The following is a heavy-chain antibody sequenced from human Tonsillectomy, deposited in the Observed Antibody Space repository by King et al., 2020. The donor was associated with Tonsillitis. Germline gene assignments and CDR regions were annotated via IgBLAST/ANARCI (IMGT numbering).Heavy chain of an antibody. Sequence: VQLVESGGGLVQPGGSLRLSCAASGFTFSSYAMSWVRQAPGKGLEWVLGISCNGCSTYHANSVKGRFTISSDNSKNTLYLQMNSLRAEDTAVYYCAKERVYGSLDYWGQGTLVTVSS. CDR2: ISCNGCST. CDR1: GFTFSSYA. V-gene: IGHV3-23*04. D-gene: IGHD4-17*01. J-gene: IGHJ4*02. CDR3: AKERVYGSLDY.